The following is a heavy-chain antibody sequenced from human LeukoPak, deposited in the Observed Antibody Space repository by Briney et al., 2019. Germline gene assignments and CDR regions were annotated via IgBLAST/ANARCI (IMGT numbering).Heavy chain of an antibody. CDR1: GGSISSGTYY. D-gene: IGHD6-13*01. J-gene: IGHJ4*02. V-gene: IGHV4-61*09. CDR2: IYTRGGT. Sequence: PSETLSLTCTVSGGSISSGTYYWSWIRQPAGKGLEWIGHIYTRGGTTYNPSLKSRVTMSLDTSKDQLSLTLGSVTATDTAVYYCARDFPAIAAVGLNWGQGTLVTVSS. CDR3: ARDFPAIAAVGLN.